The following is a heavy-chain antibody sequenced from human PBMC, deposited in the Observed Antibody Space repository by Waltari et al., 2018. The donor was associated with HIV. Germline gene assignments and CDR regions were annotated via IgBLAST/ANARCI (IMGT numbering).Heavy chain of an antibody. CDR1: GASFSDYY. Sequence: QVQLRQWGAGLLKPSETLSLTCNVSGASFSDYYWNWIRQPPGKGLEWIGEINHGGRTTYNPSLKSRVTMSVDTSKNQFSLRLKSATAADTAVYYCARYFRGLEVVNYHDVFDMWGPGTMVIVSS. V-gene: IGHV4-34*01. D-gene: IGHD2-2*01. J-gene: IGHJ3*02. CDR2: INHGGRT. CDR3: ARYFRGLEVVNYHDVFDM.